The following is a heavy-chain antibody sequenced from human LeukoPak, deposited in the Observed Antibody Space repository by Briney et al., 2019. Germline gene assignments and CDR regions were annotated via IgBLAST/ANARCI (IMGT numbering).Heavy chain of an antibody. V-gene: IGHV4-39*07. CDR2: IYYSGNT. J-gene: IGHJ4*02. D-gene: IGHD3-3*01. CDR1: GGSISSYY. Sequence: MTSETLSLTCTVSGGSISSYYWGWIRQPPGKGLEWIGSIYYSGNTYYNASLKSRVTMSLDASSNQFSLKLNSVTAADTAVYYCTRGTGFGLVDYWGQGTLVTVSS. CDR3: TRGTGFGLVDY.